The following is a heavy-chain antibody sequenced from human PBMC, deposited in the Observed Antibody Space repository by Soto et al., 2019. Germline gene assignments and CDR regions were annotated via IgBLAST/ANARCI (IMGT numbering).Heavy chain of an antibody. CDR3: SRGTIDYFDTSRSFYGLDV. V-gene: IGHV4-30-4*01. J-gene: IGHJ6*02. CDR1: GVSISSADIY. Sequence: QVRLQESGPGLVKPSQTLSLTCSVSGVSISSADIYWSWIRQPPGKALEWLGDMSYSGSTYYNPSLQSLITMSLYTSKNHFALTLTAVTAADTAVYFCSRGTIDYFDTSRSFYGLDVWGQGTAVSVSS. D-gene: IGHD3-22*01. CDR2: MSYSGST.